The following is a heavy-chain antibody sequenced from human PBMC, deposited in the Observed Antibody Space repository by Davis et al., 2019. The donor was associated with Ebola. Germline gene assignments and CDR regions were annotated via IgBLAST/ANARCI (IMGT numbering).Heavy chain of an antibody. J-gene: IGHJ5*02. V-gene: IGHV3-7*01. CDR1: GFTFSSYW. D-gene: IGHD3-3*01. CDR3: ARQGWSGYSLRHWLDP. CDR2: IKQDGSEK. Sequence: GESLNISCAASGFTFSSYWMSWLRQAPGKGLEWVTNIKQDGSEKYYVDSVKGRFTISRDNAKNSLYLQMNSLRAEDTAVYYCARQGWSGYSLRHWLDPWGRGTLVTVSS.